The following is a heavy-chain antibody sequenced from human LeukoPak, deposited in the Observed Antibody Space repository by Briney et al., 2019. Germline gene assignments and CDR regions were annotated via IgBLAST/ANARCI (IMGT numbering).Heavy chain of an antibody. D-gene: IGHD7-27*01. CDR2: ISYDGSKK. J-gene: IGHJ4*02. Sequence: LPGGSLRLSCAASGFTFSSYGMHWVRQAPGKGLEWVAVISYDGSKKYYADSVKGRFTISRDNSKNTLYLQMNSLRAEDTAVYYCAKDRKVSRDEENWGVFDYWGQGTLVTVSS. CDR3: AKDRKVSRDEENWGVFDY. CDR1: GFTFSSYG. V-gene: IGHV3-30*18.